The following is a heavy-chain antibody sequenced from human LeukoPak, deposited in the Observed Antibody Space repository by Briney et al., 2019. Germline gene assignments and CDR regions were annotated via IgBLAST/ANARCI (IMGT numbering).Heavy chain of an antibody. Sequence: PGESLKISCKGSENSFASYWIAWVRQKPGTGLEWMGIIYPDDSDTLYSPSFQGQVTISADKSTSTAYLEWSTLKASDTALYYCARQAITAPRKYRGNYYFDSWSQGTLVTVSS. CDR3: ARQAITAPRKYRGNYYFDS. D-gene: IGHD2-2*02. CDR1: ENSFASYW. V-gene: IGHV5-51*01. J-gene: IGHJ4*02. CDR2: IYPDDSDT.